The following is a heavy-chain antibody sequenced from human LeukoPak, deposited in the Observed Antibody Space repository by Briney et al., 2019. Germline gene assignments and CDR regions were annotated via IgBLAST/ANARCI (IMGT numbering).Heavy chain of an antibody. CDR1: GFTFSGYG. V-gene: IGHV3-33*01. CDR2: IWYDGSNK. J-gene: IGHJ4*02. Sequence: GGSLRLPCAASGFTFSGYGMHWVRQAPGKGLEWVAAIWYDGSNKYYADSVKGRFTISRDNSKNTLYLQMNSLRAEDTAVYYCARDSSSGFKNWGQGTLVTVSS. CDR3: ARDSSSGFKN. D-gene: IGHD3-22*01.